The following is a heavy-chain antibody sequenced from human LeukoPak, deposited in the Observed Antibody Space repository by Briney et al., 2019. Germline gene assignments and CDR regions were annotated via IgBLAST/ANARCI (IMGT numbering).Heavy chain of an antibody. J-gene: IGHJ6*02. D-gene: IGHD6-19*01. CDR3: ARDLAYSSGWPSYYYYYGMDV. V-gene: IGHV3-66*01. CDR2: IYSGGST. CDR1: GFTVSSNY. Sequence: GGSLRLSCAASGFTVSSNYMSWVRQAPGKRLEWVSVIYSGGSTYYADSVKGRFTISRDNSKNTLYLQMNSLRAEDTAVYYCARDLAYSSGWPSYYYYYGMDVWGQGTTVTVSS.